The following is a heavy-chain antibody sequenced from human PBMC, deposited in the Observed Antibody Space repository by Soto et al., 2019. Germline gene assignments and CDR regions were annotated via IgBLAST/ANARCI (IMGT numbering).Heavy chain of an antibody. J-gene: IGHJ4*02. V-gene: IGHV4-34*01. Sequence: SETLSLTCAVYGGSFSGYSWTWTRQPPGTGLEWIGEINHTGSTNYNPSLKSRVTISVDTSKNQFSLKLTSVTAADTAVYYCARDKITGLFDYWGQGTLVTVSS. D-gene: IGHD2-8*02. CDR1: GGSFSGYS. CDR3: ARDKITGLFDY. CDR2: INHTGST.